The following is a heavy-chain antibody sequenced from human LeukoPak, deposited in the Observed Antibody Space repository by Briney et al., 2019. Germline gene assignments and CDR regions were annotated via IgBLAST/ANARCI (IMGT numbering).Heavy chain of an antibody. CDR2: INHSGST. J-gene: IGHJ5*02. CDR1: GGSFSGYY. CDR3: ARGTPDIVVVPAAIGFDP. D-gene: IGHD2-2*02. V-gene: IGHV4-34*01. Sequence: SETLSLTCAVYGGSFSGYYWSWTRQPPGKGLEWIGEINHSGSTNYNPSLKSRVTISVDTSKNQFSLKLSSVTAADTAVYYCARGTPDIVVVPAAIGFDPWGQGTLVTVSS.